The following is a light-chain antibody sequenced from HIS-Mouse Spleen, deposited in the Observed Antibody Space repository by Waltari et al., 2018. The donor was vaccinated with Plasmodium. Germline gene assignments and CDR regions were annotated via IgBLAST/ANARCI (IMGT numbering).Light chain of an antibody. CDR3: AAWEDSLNGWV. V-gene: IGLV1-44*01. CDR1: SSNIGSNT. J-gene: IGLJ3*02. CDR2: SNN. Sequence: QSVLTQPPSASGTPGQRVTISCSGSSSNIGSNTVNWYQQLPGTDPKLLIYSNNQRASGVPDRFSGSKSCTSASLAISGLQSEEEADYYCAAWEDSLNGWVFGGGTKLTVL.